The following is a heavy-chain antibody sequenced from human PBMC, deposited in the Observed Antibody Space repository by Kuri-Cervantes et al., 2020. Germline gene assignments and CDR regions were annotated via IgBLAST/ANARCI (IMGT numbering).Heavy chain of an antibody. D-gene: IGHD6-13*01. J-gene: IGHJ4*02. CDR1: GFTFSSYG. V-gene: IGHV3-30*18. Sequence: GESLKISCAASGFTFSSYGMHWVRQAPGTGLEWVAVISYDGSNKYYADSVKGRFTISRDNSKNTLYLQMNSLRAEDTAVYYCAKCGIAAAGTNFDYWGQGTLVTVSS. CDR2: ISYDGSNK. CDR3: AKCGIAAAGTNFDY.